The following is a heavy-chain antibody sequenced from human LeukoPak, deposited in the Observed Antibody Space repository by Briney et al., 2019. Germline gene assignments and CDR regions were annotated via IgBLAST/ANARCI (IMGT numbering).Heavy chain of an antibody. V-gene: IGHV4-31*03. Sequence: PSETLSLTCTVSGGSISSGGYYWSWIRQHPGKGLEWIGYIYYSGSTYYNPSLKSRVTISVDTSKNQFSLKLSSVTAADTAVYYCARGGGYYDSSGDYYYYGMDVWGQGTTVTVSS. D-gene: IGHD3-22*01. CDR3: ARGGGYYDSSGDYYYYGMDV. CDR2: IYYSGST. CDR1: GGSISSGGYY. J-gene: IGHJ6*02.